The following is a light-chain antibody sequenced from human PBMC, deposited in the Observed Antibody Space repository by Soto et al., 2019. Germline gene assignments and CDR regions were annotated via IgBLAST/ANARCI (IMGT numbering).Light chain of an antibody. Sequence: QSALTQPPSASGSPGQSVTISCTGTSSDVGGYNYVSWYQQHPGKAPRLMIYEVSKRSSGVPDRFSGSKSGSTASLTVSGLQAEDEADYYCSSYAGSNTYVFGTGTKVTVL. CDR2: EVS. CDR3: SSYAGSNTYV. J-gene: IGLJ1*01. V-gene: IGLV2-8*01. CDR1: SSDVGGYNY.